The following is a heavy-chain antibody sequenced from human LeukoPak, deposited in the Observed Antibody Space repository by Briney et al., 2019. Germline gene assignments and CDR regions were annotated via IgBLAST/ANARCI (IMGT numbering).Heavy chain of an antibody. CDR1: GFTFSNYW. Sequence: GGSLRLSCAASGFTFSNYWMHWVRQAPGKGLVWVSRINGDGISTGYADSVKGRFTISRDNAKNTLYLQMNSLRAEDTAVYYCATAVRAVTFFGYWAREPWSPSPQ. CDR2: INGDGIST. V-gene: IGHV3-74*01. CDR3: ATAVRAVTFFGY. J-gene: IGHJ4*02. D-gene: IGHD4-23*01.